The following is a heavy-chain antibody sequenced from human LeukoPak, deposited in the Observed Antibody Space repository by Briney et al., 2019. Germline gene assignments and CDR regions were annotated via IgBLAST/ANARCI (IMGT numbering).Heavy chain of an antibody. D-gene: IGHD6-19*01. Sequence: PGRSLRLSCAASGFTFSNYEMHWVRQAPGKELEWVSYISGSGTTIYYADSVKGRFTISRDNAKNSLYQQMNSLRAEDTAVYYCAREISSGWSFDYWGQGTLVTVSS. J-gene: IGHJ4*02. V-gene: IGHV3-48*03. CDR1: GFTFSNYE. CDR3: AREISSGWSFDY. CDR2: ISGSGTTI.